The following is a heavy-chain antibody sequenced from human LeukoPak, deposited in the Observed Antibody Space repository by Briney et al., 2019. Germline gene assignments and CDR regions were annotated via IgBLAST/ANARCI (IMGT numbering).Heavy chain of an antibody. J-gene: IGHJ6*03. D-gene: IGHD1-26*01. CDR1: GGSISSSNW. V-gene: IGHV4-4*02. CDR2: INHSGST. CDR3: ARGRVGAQIYYYYMDV. Sequence: PSETLSLTCAVSGGSISSSNWWSWVRQPPGKGLEWIGEINHSGSTNYNPSLKSRVTISVDTSKNQFSLKLSSVTAADTAVYYCARGRVGAQIYYYYMDVWGKGTTVTVSS.